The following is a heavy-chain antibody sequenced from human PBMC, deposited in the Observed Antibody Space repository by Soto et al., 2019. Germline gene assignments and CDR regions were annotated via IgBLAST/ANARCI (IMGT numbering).Heavy chain of an antibody. V-gene: IGHV1-46*03. Sequence: QVQLVQSGAEVKMPGASVKVSCKASGYTFTTYYIHWVRQAPGQGLEWMGVINPSGGSTIYAQNFQGRATMTRDTSTTTVYMELSSLRSDDTAVYYCARMTQWLDEEFDYWGQGTLVTVSS. D-gene: IGHD6-19*01. CDR1: GYTFTTYY. CDR2: INPSGGST. J-gene: IGHJ4*02. CDR3: ARMTQWLDEEFDY.